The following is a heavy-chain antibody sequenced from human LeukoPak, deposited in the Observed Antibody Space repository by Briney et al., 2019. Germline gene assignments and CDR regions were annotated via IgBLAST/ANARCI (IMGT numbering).Heavy chain of an antibody. D-gene: IGHD5-18*01. J-gene: IGHJ5*02. CDR3: ARRRGIQLWSNWFGP. CDR1: GYTFTSYD. CDR2: MNPNSGNT. Sequence: ASVKVSCKASGYTFTSYDINWVRQATGQGLEWMGWMNPNSGNTGYAQKFQGRVTMTRNTSISTAYMELSSLRSEDTAVYYCARRRGIQLWSNWFGPWGQGTLVTVSS. V-gene: IGHV1-8*01.